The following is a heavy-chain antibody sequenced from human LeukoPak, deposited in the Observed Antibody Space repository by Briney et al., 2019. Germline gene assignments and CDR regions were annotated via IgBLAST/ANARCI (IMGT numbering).Heavy chain of an antibody. D-gene: IGHD3-9*01. J-gene: IGHJ6*02. CDR3: AREDILTCYYQPSYCYYGMDV. CDR2: INPNSGGT. V-gene: IGHV1-2*02. Sequence: GASVKVSCKASGYIFTGYYMHWVRQAPGQGLEWMGWINPNSGGTNYAQKFQGRVTMTRDTSISTAYMELSRLRSDDTAVYYCAREDILTCYYQPSYCYYGMDVWGQGTTVTVSS. CDR1: GYIFTGYY.